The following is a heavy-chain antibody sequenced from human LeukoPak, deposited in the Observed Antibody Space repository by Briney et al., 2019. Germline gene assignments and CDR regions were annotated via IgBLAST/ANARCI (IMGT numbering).Heavy chain of an antibody. CDR2: IKQDGSEK. CDR1: GFTFSSYW. Sequence: GGSLRLSCAASGFTFSSYWMSWVRQAPGKGLEWVANIKQDGSEKYYVDSVKGRFTISRDNAKNSLYLQMNSLRVEDTAVYYCARVSAAGSGFLDLWGRGTLVLVSA. CDR3: ARVSAAGSGFLDL. D-gene: IGHD6-13*01. V-gene: IGHV3-7*01. J-gene: IGHJ2*01.